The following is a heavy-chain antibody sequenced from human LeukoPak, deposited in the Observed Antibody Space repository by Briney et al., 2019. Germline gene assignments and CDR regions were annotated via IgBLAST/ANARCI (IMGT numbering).Heavy chain of an antibody. CDR2: ISGSGTDI. CDR3: AELGITMIGGV. V-gene: IGHV3-11*06. Sequence: GGSLRLSCEASGFTFSDPYMSWIRQAPGKGLECLSYISGSGTDINYADSVKGRFTISRDNAKNSLYLQMNSLRAEDTAVYYCAELGITMIGGVWGKGTTVTISS. D-gene: IGHD3-10*02. CDR1: GFTFSDPY. J-gene: IGHJ6*04.